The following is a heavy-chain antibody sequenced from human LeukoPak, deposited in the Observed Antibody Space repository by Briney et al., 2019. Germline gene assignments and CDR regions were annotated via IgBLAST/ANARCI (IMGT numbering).Heavy chain of an antibody. CDR1: GFTFDDYG. CDR3: AKDRARYTMIVVVNFDY. CDR2: INWNGGST. J-gene: IGHJ4*02. Sequence: GGSLRLSCAASGFTFDDYGMSWVRQAPGKGLEGVSGINWNGGSTGYADSVKGRFTISRDNSKNTLYLQMNSLRAEDTAVYYCAKDRARYTMIVVVNFDYWGQGTLVTVSS. V-gene: IGHV3-20*04. D-gene: IGHD3-22*01.